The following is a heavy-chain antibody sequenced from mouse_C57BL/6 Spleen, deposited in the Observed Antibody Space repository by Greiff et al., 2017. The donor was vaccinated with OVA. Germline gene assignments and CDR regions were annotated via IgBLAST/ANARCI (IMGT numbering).Heavy chain of an antibody. CDR1: GFSLSTFGMG. Sequence: ESGPGILQPSQTLSLACSFSGFSLSTFGMGVGWIRQPSGQGLEWLAHIWWDDDKYYNPAMKSRLTISKDTSKNRVFLKIANVDTADTATYYCARMGDYDESAMDYWGKGTSVTVSS. J-gene: IGHJ4*01. V-gene: IGHV8-8*01. CDR3: ARMGDYDESAMDY. D-gene: IGHD2-4*01. CDR2: IWWDDDK.